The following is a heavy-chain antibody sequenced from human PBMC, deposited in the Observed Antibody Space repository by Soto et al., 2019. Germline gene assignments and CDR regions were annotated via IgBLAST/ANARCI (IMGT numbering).Heavy chain of an antibody. J-gene: IGHJ4*02. CDR2: IYYSGST. CDR3: ARATNYYDSSGPVY. V-gene: IGHV4-31*03. D-gene: IGHD3-22*01. CDR1: GGSISSGGYY. Sequence: PSETLSLTCTVSGGSISSGGYYWSWIRQHPGKGLEWIGYIYYSGSTYYNPSLKSRVTISVDTSKNQFSLKLSSVTAADTAVYYCARATNYYDSSGPVYWGQGTLVTVS.